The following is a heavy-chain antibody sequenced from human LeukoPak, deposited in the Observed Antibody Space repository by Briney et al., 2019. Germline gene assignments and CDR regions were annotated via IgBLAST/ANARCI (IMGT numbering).Heavy chain of an antibody. CDR3: AREASYCSSTSCGWFDP. J-gene: IGHJ5*02. CDR1: GFTFSSYS. CDR2: ISSSSSTI. V-gene: IGHV3-48*01. Sequence: GGSLRLSCAASGFTFSSYSMNWVRQAPGKGLEWVSYISSSSSTIYYADSVKGRFTISRDNAENSLYLQMNSLRAEDTAVYYCAREASYCSSTSCGWFDPWGQGTLVTVSS. D-gene: IGHD2-2*01.